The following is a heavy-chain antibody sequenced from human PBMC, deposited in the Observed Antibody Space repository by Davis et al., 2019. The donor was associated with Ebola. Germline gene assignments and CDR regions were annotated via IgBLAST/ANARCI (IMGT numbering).Heavy chain of an antibody. D-gene: IGHD6-13*01. J-gene: IGHJ4*02. V-gene: IGHV3-7*03. CDR2: IKQDGSEK. CDR3: ARDPEVEGSSWYFDY. CDR1: GFTFSSYW. Sequence: GGSLRLSCAASGFTFSSYWMSWVRQAPGKGLEWVANIKQDGSEKYYVDSVKGRFTISRDNAKNSLYLQMNSLRAEDTAVYYCARDPEVEGSSWYFDYWGQGTLVTVSS.